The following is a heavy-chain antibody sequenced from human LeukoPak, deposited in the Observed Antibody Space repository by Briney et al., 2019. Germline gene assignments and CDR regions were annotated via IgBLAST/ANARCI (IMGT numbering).Heavy chain of an antibody. CDR3: ARTRNGPFDY. CDR2: ISNSGDSI. D-gene: IGHD2-2*01. CDR1: GFSFSNSW. J-gene: IGHJ4*02. V-gene: IGHV3-48*04. Sequence: GGSLRLSCAASGFSFSNSWMNWVRQAPGKGLEWLLHISNSGDSIHYADSVKGRFTISRDNAKNSLYLQMNSLRAEDTAFYYCARTRNGPFDYWGQGTLVTVSS.